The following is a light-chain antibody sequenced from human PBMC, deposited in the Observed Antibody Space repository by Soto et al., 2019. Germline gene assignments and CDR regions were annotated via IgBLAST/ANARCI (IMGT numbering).Light chain of an antibody. Sequence: EIVLTQSPGTLSLSPGERVTLSCRASERVSSYLAWYQQKPGQAPRLLIYDASNRATGIPARFSGSGSGTDFTLTISSLEPEDFAVYYCQQRSNWPLTFGGGTKVDIK. CDR1: ERVSSY. V-gene: IGKV3-11*01. CDR3: QQRSNWPLT. CDR2: DAS. J-gene: IGKJ4*01.